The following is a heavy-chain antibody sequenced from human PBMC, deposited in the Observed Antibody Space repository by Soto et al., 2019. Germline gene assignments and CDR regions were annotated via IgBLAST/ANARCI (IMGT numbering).Heavy chain of an antibody. Sequence: VKVSCKASGYTFTTYYIHWVRQAPGQGLEWMGIINPSGGTTTFAQKFQGRVTMTSDTSTSTVYMELSSLRSEDTALYYCARGPNINTWYRWFNPWGQGTLVTVSS. CDR1: GYTFTTYY. J-gene: IGHJ5*02. V-gene: IGHV1-46*03. CDR2: INPSGGTT. D-gene: IGHD6-13*01. CDR3: ARGPNINTWYRWFNP.